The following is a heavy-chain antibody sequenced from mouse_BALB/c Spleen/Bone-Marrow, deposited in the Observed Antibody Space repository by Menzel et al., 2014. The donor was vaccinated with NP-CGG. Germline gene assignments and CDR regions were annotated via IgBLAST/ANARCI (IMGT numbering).Heavy chain of an antibody. CDR2: INPYNDGT. J-gene: IGHJ4*01. Sequence: VQLKQSGPELVRPGASVKMSCKASGYTFTSYVIHWVKQKPGLGLEWIGYINPYNDGTKYNEKFKGKATLTSDKSSSTAYMELSSLTSEDSAVYYCAREGGYYGSLYAMDYWGQGTSVTVSS. D-gene: IGHD1-1*01. V-gene: IGHV1-14*01. CDR3: AREGGYYGSLYAMDY. CDR1: GYTFTSYV.